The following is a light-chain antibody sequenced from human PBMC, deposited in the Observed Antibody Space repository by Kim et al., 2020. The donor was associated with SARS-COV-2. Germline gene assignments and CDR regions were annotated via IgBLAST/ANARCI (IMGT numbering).Light chain of an antibody. CDR3: QKYDNWPPWT. CDR2: GES. J-gene: IGKJ1*01. V-gene: IGKV3-15*01. Sequence: SPGERATSSCRASRSVSNHVACYKKKAGQSPRLLIYGESTRDAGIPARLSGSGSGADFTLTISSLQSEDFAVYYCQKYDNWPPWTFGQGTKVDIK. CDR1: RSVSNH.